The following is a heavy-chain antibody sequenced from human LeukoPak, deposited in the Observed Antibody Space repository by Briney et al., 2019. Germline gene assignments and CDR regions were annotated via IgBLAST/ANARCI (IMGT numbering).Heavy chain of an antibody. J-gene: IGHJ3*02. Sequence: GGSLRLSCAASGFTFSSYWMSWVRQPPGKGLEWVANINQDGSEKYYVDSVKGRFTISRDNAKNSLYLQMNSLRAEDTAVYYCASSGSGGSSDGSFDIWGQGTMVTVSS. CDR1: GFTFSSYW. CDR3: ASSGSGGSSDGSFDI. D-gene: IGHD2-15*01. V-gene: IGHV3-7*01. CDR2: INQDGSEK.